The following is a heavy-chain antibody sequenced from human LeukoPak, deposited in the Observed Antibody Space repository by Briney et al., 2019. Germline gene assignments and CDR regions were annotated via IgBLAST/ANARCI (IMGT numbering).Heavy chain of an antibody. J-gene: IGHJ6*02. D-gene: IGHD6-13*01. CDR3: ARVKGSSRSYPGHHYGIHV. V-gene: IGHV1-18*01. CDR2: ISAYNGNT. CDR1: GYTFTSYG. Sequence: ASVKVSCKASGYTFTSYGISWVRQAPGQRLEWMGWISAYNGNTNYAQKLQGRVTMTTDTSTSTAYMELRSLRSDDTAVYYCARVKGSSRSYPGHHYGIHVWGQETTVSVS.